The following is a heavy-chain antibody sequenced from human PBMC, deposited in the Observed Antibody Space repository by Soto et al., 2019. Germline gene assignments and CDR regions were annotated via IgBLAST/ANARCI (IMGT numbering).Heavy chain of an antibody. CDR2: MYYSGST. CDR1: GGSINTYY. V-gene: IGHV4-59*08. D-gene: IGHD3-10*01. J-gene: IGHJ4*02. CDR3: ARTYYYGSGRYFFDN. Sequence: LCGGSINTYYWSWIRQPQGKGLEWIGTMYYSGSTNYNPSLNSRVTMSVDASKNQFSLRLSSVSAADTAVYYCARTYYYGSGRYFFDNWGQGTLVTVSS.